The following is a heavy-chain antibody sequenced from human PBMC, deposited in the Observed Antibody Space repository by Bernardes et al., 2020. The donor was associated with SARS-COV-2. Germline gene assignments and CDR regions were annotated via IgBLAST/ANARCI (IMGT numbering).Heavy chain of an antibody. CDR1: GSSISGYY. CDR3: ARGGGDYGGPLDP. Sequence: SQPLSLTCTVSGSSISGYYGSRSRQPAGKGLQWLGRIYFSGSTYYNPSLHSRVTMSADTSKNQFSLKLSSVTAADTASYYCARGGGDYGGPLDPWGQGILVTVSS. CDR2: IYFSGST. V-gene: IGHV4-4*07. J-gene: IGHJ5*02. D-gene: IGHD4-17*01.